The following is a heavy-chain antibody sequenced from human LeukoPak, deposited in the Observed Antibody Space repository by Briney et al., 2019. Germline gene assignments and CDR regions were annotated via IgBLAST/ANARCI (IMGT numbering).Heavy chain of an antibody. J-gene: IGHJ4*02. Sequence: SQTLSLTCTVSGGSISSGGYYWSWLRQHPGTGLEWIGYIYYSGSTYYNPSLKSRVTISVDTSKNQFSLKLSSVTAADTAVYYCARDCGDTMNSSGWYDYWGQGTLVTVSS. CDR3: ARDCGDTMNSSGWYDY. CDR2: IYYSGST. D-gene: IGHD6-19*01. V-gene: IGHV4-31*03. CDR1: GGSISSGGYY.